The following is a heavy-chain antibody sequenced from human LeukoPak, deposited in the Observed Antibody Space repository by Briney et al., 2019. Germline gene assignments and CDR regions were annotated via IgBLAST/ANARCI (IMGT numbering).Heavy chain of an antibody. CDR2: ISSSSSYI. Sequence: PGGSLRLSCAASGFTFSSYSMNWVRQAPGKGLEWVPSISSSSSYIYYADSVKGRFTISRDNAKNSLYLQMNSLRAEDTAVYYCAREGYYDSSGYYVEDFDYWGQGTLVTVSS. D-gene: IGHD3-22*01. V-gene: IGHV3-21*01. J-gene: IGHJ4*02. CDR3: AREGYYDSSGYYVEDFDY. CDR1: GFTFSSYS.